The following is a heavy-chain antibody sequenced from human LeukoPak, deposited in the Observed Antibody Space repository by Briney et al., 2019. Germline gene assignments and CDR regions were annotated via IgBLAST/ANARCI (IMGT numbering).Heavy chain of an antibody. Sequence: ASVKVSCKASGYIFTNYYMHWVRQAPGQGLEWMGIINTSGGSTSSAQKFQGRVIMTRETSTSTVYMELSSLRSEDTALYYCARDAFLSGSLSPIDYWGQGTLVTVSS. D-gene: IGHD5-12*01. CDR2: INTSGGST. CDR1: GYIFTNYY. V-gene: IGHV1-46*01. J-gene: IGHJ4*02. CDR3: ARDAFLSGSLSPIDY.